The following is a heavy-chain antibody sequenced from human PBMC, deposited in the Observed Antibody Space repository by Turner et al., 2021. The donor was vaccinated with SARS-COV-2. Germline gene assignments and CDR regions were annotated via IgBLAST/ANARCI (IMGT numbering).Heavy chain of an antibody. CDR1: GGSISSSTYY. Sequence: QLQLQESGPGLVKPSETLSLTCTVSGGSISSSTYYWGWIRQPPGKGLEWIGTIYYSGSTYYNPSLKSRVTISVDTSKNQFSLKLSSVTAADTAVYYCARSYSGYESDDAFDIWGQGTTVTVSS. D-gene: IGHD5-12*01. V-gene: IGHV4-39*01. J-gene: IGHJ3*02. CDR2: IYYSGST. CDR3: ARSYSGYESDDAFDI.